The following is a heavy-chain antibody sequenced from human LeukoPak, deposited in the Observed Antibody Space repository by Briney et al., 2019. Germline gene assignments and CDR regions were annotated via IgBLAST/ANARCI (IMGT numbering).Heavy chain of an antibody. CDR1: GFTFSSYG. Sequence: GGSLRLSCAASGFTFSSYGMHWVRRAPGKGLEWVAFIRYDGSNKYYADSVKGRFTISRDNSKNTLYLQMNSLRAEDTAVYYCAKLGGYCSSTSCNFDYWGQGTLVTVSS. V-gene: IGHV3-30*02. CDR2: IRYDGSNK. CDR3: AKLGGYCSSTSCNFDY. D-gene: IGHD2-2*01. J-gene: IGHJ4*02.